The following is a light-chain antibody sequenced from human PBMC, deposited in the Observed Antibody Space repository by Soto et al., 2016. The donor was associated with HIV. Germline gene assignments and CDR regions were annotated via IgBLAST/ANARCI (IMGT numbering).Light chain of an antibody. J-gene: IGKJ5*01. CDR2: AAS. Sequence: GDRVTITCRASQGISNSLAWYQQKPGKAPKLLLYAASRLESGVPSRFSGSGSGTDYTLTISSLQPEDFATYYCQQYYSTSITFGQGTRLEIK. CDR1: QGISNS. V-gene: IGKV1-NL1*01. CDR3: QQYYSTSIT.